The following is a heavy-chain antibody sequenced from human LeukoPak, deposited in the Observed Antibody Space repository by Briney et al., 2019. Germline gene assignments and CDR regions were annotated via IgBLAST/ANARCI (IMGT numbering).Heavy chain of an antibody. J-gene: IGHJ1*01. D-gene: IGHD6-13*01. CDR2: IFPTGST. Sequence: SETLSLTCTVSDGSLNTYSYYWSWIRHPPGKGLEYIGYIFPTGSTNYNPSLKSRVSISVDTSKNQFSLKVNSVTAADTAVYYCAGAAAGSPFQHWGKGTLVTVSS. CDR3: AGAAAGSPFQH. V-gene: IGHV4-4*09. CDR1: DGSLNTYSYY.